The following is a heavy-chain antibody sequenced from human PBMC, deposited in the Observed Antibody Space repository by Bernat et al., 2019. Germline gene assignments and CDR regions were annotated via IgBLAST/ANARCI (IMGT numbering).Heavy chain of an antibody. V-gene: IGHV3-73*02. D-gene: IGHD3-16*01. CDR3: TRGGAEDY. J-gene: IGHJ4*02. CDR1: GFTFSGSA. CDR2: IRSKANSYAT. Sequence: EVQLVESGGGLVQPGGSLKLSCAASGFTFSGSAMHWVRQASGKGLEWVDRIRSKANSYATAYAASVKGRFTISRDDSKNTAYLQMNSLKTEDTAVYYCTRGGAEDYWGQGTLVTVSS.